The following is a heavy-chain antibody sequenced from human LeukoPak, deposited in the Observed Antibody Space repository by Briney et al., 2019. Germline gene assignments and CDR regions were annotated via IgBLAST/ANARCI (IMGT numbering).Heavy chain of an antibody. V-gene: IGHV3-23*01. CDR2: TSSSDAGT. J-gene: IGHJ4*02. CDR1: GFTLSSYA. D-gene: IGHD1-20*01. CDR3: ARVNWNALGYYFDY. Sequence: GGSLRLSCAASGFTLSSYAMSWVRQAPGKGLEWVSATSSSDAGTYYAESVRGRFTISRDNSKNTLYLQMNSPRAEDTAVYYCARVNWNALGYYFDYWGQGTLVTVSS.